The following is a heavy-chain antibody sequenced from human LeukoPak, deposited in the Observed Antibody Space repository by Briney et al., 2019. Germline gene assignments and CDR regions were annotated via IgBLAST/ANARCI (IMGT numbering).Heavy chain of an antibody. V-gene: IGHV5-51*01. CDR2: IYPGDSDT. Sequence: GESLKISCKGSGYSFSSNWIGWVRQMPGKGLEWMWIIYPGDSDTRYSPSFQGQVTISADKSISTAYLQWSSLKASATAIYYCARPYCSTTRCYRFDYWGQGTLVTVSS. J-gene: IGHJ4*02. CDR1: GYSFSSNW. CDR3: ARPYCSTTRCYRFDY. D-gene: IGHD2-2*01.